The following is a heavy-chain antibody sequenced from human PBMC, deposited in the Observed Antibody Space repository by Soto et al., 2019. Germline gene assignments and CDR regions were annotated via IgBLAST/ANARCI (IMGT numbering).Heavy chain of an antibody. Sequence: GGSLRLSCAVSGFTFDDYGMHWVRQAPGKGLEWVSGISWNSVGIGYADSVKGRFTISRDNAKNSLYLQMNSLRAEDTALYYCEFDTRTGWPYGMDVWGQGTTVTVSS. J-gene: IGHJ6*02. V-gene: IGHV3-9*01. CDR1: GFTFDDYG. CDR3: EFDTRTGWPYGMDV. D-gene: IGHD6-19*01. CDR2: ISWNSVGI.